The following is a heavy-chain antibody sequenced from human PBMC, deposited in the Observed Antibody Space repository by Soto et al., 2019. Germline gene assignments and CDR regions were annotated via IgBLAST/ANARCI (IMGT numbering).Heavy chain of an antibody. CDR1: CGSFSGYY. V-gene: IGHV4-34*01. J-gene: IGHJ6*02. Sequence: SETLSLTCAVYCGSFSGYYWSWIRQPPGKGLEWIGEINHSGSTNYNPSLKSRVTISVDTSKNQFSLKLGSVTAADTAVYYCARSYRGRNYYYYGMDVWGQGTTVTVSS. CDR2: INHSGST. D-gene: IGHD3-10*01. CDR3: ARSYRGRNYYYYGMDV.